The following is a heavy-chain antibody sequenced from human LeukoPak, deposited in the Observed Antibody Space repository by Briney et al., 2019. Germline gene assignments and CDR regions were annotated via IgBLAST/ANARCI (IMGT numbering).Heavy chain of an antibody. J-gene: IGHJ3*02. CDR1: GGSISSYY. D-gene: IGHD6-19*01. V-gene: IGHV4-4*07. CDR2: IYTSGNT. CDR3: ARETYTSGWYPVAFDI. Sequence: PSETLSLTCTVSGGSISSYYWSWIRQPAGKGLEWIGRIYTSGNTNYNPSLKSRVTMSVDTSKNHFSLSASSVTAADTAVYYCARETYTSGWYPVAFDIWGQGTLVTVSS.